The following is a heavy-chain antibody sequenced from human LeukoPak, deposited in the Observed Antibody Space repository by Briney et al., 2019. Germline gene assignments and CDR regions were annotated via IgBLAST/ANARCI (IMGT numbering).Heavy chain of an antibody. V-gene: IGHV3-43*02. J-gene: IGHJ4*02. D-gene: IGHD5-18*01. CDR2: ISGDGGST. CDR3: AKDIQLWRDFDY. CDR1: GYTFDDYA. Sequence: PGGSLRLSCAASGYTFDDYAMHWVRQAPGKGLEWVSLISGDGGSTYHADSVKGRFTISRDNSKNSLYLQMSSLRTEDTALYYCAKDIQLWRDFDYWGQGTLVTVSS.